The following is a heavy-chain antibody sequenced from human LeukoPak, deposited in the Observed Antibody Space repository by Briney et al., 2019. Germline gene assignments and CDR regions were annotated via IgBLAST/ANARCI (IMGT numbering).Heavy chain of an antibody. CDR1: GFTFSLYA. J-gene: IGHJ4*02. V-gene: IGHV3-30-3*01. CDR3: AKANYSSTWYGSFDY. CDR2: ISRDGTIK. Sequence: PGGSLTLSCAASGFTFSLYAMHWVRQAPGKGLEWVAVISRDGTIKYYADYVKGRFTISRDNSKNTLYLQMNSLRAEDTAVYYCAKANYSSTWYGSFDYWGQGTLVTVSS. D-gene: IGHD6-13*01.